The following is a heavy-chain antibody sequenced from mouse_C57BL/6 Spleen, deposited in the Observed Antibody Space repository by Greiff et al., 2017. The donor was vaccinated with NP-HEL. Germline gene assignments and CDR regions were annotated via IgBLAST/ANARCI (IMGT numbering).Heavy chain of an antibody. J-gene: IGHJ3*01. D-gene: IGHD4-1*01. CDR2: ISYDGSN. Sequence: EVKLMESGPGLVKPSQSLSLTCSVTGYSITSGYYWTWIRQFPGNKLEWMGYISYDGSNNYNPSLKNRISITRDTSKNQFFLKLNSVTTEDTATYYCARDSSTGTWFAYWGQGTLVTVSA. CDR1: GYSITSGYY. CDR3: ARDSSTGTWFAY. V-gene: IGHV3-6*01.